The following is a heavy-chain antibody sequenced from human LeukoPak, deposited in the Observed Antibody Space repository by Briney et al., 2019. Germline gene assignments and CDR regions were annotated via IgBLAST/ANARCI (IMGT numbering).Heavy chain of an antibody. CDR3: ARRAMDGIFDY. V-gene: IGHV5-51*01. J-gene: IGHJ4*02. D-gene: IGHD5-18*01. CDR1: GYSFTSYW. Sequence: GAPLQISSKGSGYSFTSYWIGWVRQMPGKGLAWMGSIYPGDSDSRYSPSFQGQVTISADKTTSTPYLQWSRLKASDTAMYYCARRAMDGIFDYWGQGTLVTVSS. CDR2: IYPGDSDS.